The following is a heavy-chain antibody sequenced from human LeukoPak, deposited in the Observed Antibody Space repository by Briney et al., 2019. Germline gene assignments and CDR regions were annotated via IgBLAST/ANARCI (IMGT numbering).Heavy chain of an antibody. J-gene: IGHJ5*02. V-gene: IGHV3-30-3*01. CDR3: AREKGNTAMVSINWFDP. CDR1: GFTFSSYA. CDR2: ISYDGSNK. D-gene: IGHD5-18*01. Sequence: GGSLRLSCAASGFTFSSYAMHWVRQAPGKGLEWVAVISYDGSNKYYADSVKGRFTISRDNSKNTLYLQMNSLRAEDTAVYYCAREKGNTAMVSINWFDPWGQGTLVTVSS.